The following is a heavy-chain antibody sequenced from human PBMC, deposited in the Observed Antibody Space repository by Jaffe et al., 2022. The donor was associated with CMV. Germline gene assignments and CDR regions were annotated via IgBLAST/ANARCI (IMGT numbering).Heavy chain of an antibody. CDR3: ARAETGTAQGDWFDP. CDR1: GFTFSSYG. V-gene: IGHV3-33*01. D-gene: IGHD1-1*01. Sequence: QVQLVESGGGVVQPGRSLRLSCAASGFTFSSYGMHWVRQAPGKGLEWVAVIWYDGSNKYYADSVKGRFTISRDNSKNTLYLQMNSLRAEDTAVYYCARAETGTAQGDWFDPWGQGTLVTVSS. CDR2: IWYDGSNK. J-gene: IGHJ5*02.